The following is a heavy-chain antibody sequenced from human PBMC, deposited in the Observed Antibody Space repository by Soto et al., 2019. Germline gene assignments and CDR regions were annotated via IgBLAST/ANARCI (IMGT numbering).Heavy chain of an antibody. CDR1: GYTFTDYF. V-gene: IGHV1-2*02. CDR3: ARVTRKAGNWFDP. CDR2: INPKSRGS. Sequence: GASVKVSCKASGYTFTDYFIHWVRQAPGQGFEWMGWINPKSRGSTYAQKFQGRVTMTRDTSNSTAYKELRGLRSDDTAIYYCARVTRKAGNWFDPWGQGTLVTVSS. J-gene: IGHJ5*02.